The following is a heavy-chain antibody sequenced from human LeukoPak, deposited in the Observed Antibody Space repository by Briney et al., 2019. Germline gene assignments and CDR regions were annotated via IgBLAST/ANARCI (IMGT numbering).Heavy chain of an antibody. J-gene: IGHJ4*02. CDR3: ATDLPAIVATTPFDY. D-gene: IGHD5-12*01. CDR2: FDPEDGET. V-gene: IGHV1-24*01. CDR1: GYTLTELS. Sequence: ASVKVSCKVSGYTLTELSMHWVRQAPGKGLEWMGGFDPEDGETIYAQKFQGRVTMTEDTSTDTAYMELSSLRSEDTAVHYCATDLPAIVATTPFDYWGQGTLVTVSS.